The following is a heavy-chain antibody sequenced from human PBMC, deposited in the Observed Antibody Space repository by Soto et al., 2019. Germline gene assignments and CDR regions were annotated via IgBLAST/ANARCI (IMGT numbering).Heavy chain of an antibody. J-gene: IGHJ6*03. CDR3: ARGLILWFGDLSRRGGHYYYMDV. D-gene: IGHD3-10*01. CDR1: GGSFSGYQ. V-gene: IGHV4-34*02. Sequence: QVQLQQWGAGLLKPSETLSLTCAVYGGSFSGYQWSWIRQTPGKGLEWIGGINDSGDINYNPSLKSRVTILVDAAKKQISLKLSSVTAADTAVYFCARGLILWFGDLSRRGGHYYYMDVWGKGTTVTVSS. CDR2: INDSGDI.